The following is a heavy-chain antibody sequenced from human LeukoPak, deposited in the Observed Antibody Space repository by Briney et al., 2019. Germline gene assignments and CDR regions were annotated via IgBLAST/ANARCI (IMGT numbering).Heavy chain of an antibody. CDR3: AREEHYRRYFAL. J-gene: IGHJ2*01. Sequence: ASVKVSCKASGYTFTTYNINWVRQAPGQGLEWMGWISGYNGNTNYAQKLQGRVTMTTDTSTSTAYMELRSLKSDDTAVYYCAREEHYRRYFALWGRGTLVTVSS. D-gene: IGHD3-16*02. V-gene: IGHV1-18*01. CDR2: ISGYNGNT. CDR1: GYTFTTYN.